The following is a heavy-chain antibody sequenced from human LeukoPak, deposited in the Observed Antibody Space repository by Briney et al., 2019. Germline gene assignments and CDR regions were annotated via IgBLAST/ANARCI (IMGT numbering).Heavy chain of an antibody. Sequence: GESLKISCKGSGYSFTSYWIGWVRQMPGKGLEWMGIIYPGDSDTRYSPSFQGQVTISADKSISTAYLQWSSLKASDTAMYYCARPGYCSGGSCYSVAFDIWGQGTMVTVSS. D-gene: IGHD2-15*01. J-gene: IGHJ3*02. CDR2: IYPGDSDT. CDR3: ARPGYCSGGSCYSVAFDI. CDR1: GYSFTSYW. V-gene: IGHV5-51*01.